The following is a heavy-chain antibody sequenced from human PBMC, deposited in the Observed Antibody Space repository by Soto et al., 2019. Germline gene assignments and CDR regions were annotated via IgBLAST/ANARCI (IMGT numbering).Heavy chain of an antibody. V-gene: IGHV4-34*01. D-gene: IGHD3-3*01. CDR1: GGSVNGCY. J-gene: IGHJ5*02. CDR3: ATRITVFGLLIPPFDP. Sequence: SETLSLTCAAYGGSVNGCYWNWIRQPPGKGLEWIGEINHTRGTHDNPSIKSRVTMSVDTSKNQFSLRLSSVTAADTAIYYCATRITVFGLLIPPFDPWGQGTQVTVSS. CDR2: INHTRGT.